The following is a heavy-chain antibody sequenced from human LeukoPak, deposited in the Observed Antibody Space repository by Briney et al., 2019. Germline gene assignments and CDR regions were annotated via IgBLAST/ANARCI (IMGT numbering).Heavy chain of an antibody. CDR3: ARSGQLSRIDY. Sequence: PSKTLSLTCTVSGGSITNGYSWSWIRQLPGKGLEWLGYIYYTGSTYYNPSLESRVTISVDTSKTQFSLKLTSVTAADTAVYYCARSGQLSRIDYWGQGTLVTVSS. J-gene: IGHJ4*02. D-gene: IGHD5-24*01. CDR1: GGSITNGYS. CDR2: IYYTGST. V-gene: IGHV4-31*03.